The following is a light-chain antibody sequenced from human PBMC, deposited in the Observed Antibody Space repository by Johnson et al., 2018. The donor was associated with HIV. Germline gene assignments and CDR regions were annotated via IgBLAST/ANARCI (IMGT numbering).Light chain of an antibody. CDR1: SSNIGDNS. CDR2: ENN. Sequence: QPVLTQPPSVSAAPGQKVTISCSGSSSNIGDNSVSWYQQLPGTAPKLLIYENNKLPSGIPDRFSGSKSGTSTTLGITGLQTGDEADYYCGTWDNSLRAGVFGTGTEVTVL. J-gene: IGLJ1*01. CDR3: GTWDNSLRAGV. V-gene: IGLV1-51*02.